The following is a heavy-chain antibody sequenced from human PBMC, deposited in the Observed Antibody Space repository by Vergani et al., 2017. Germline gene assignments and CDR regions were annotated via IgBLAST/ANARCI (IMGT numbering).Heavy chain of an antibody. Sequence: EVQLVQSGAEVKKPGESLKISCKGSGYSLTSYWIGWVRQMPGKGLEWMRIIYPGDSDTSYSSSFQGQVTMSADKSISTAYLQWSSLKASDTAMYYCARPFTGKSGYYFPYFDYWGQGTLVTVYS. D-gene: IGHD3-22*01. CDR3: ARPFTGKSGYYFPYFDY. J-gene: IGHJ4*02. CDR2: IYPGDSDT. V-gene: IGHV5-51*01. CDR1: GYSLTSYW.